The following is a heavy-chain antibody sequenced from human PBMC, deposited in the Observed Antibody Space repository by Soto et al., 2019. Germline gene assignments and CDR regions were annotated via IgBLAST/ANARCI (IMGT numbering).Heavy chain of an antibody. D-gene: IGHD3-10*01. CDR3: ARGGLWFGEFIHVGMDV. CDR1: GFTFSSYG. V-gene: IGHV3-30*03. J-gene: IGHJ6*02. CDR2: ISYDGSNK. Sequence: PGGSLRLSCAASGFTFSSYGMHWVRQAPGKGLEWVAVISYDGSNKYYADSVKGRFTISRDNSKNTLYLQMNSLRAEDTAVYYCARGGLWFGEFIHVGMDVWGQGTTVTVSS.